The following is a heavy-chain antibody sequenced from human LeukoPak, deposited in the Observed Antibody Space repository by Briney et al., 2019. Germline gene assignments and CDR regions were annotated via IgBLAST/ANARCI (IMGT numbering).Heavy chain of an antibody. CDR1: GGSISSYY. J-gene: IGHJ6*03. Sequence: KPSETLSLTCTVSGGSISSYYWSWIRQPPGKGLEWIGRIYTSGSTNYNPSLKSRVTMSVDTSKNQFSLKLSSVTAADTAVYYCARGLTGYYSYYYYYMDVWGKGTTVTVSS. CDR3: ARGLTGYYSYYYYYMDV. D-gene: IGHD3-9*01. V-gene: IGHV4-4*07. CDR2: IYTSGST.